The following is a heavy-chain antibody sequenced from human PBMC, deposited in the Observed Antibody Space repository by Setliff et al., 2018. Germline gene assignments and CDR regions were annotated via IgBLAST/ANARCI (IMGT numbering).Heavy chain of an antibody. CDR1: GYTFTNYD. J-gene: IGHJ5*02. CDR2: MNPNSGNT. CDR3: ARSKVEAAMVKHNWFDP. D-gene: IGHD5-18*01. Sequence: ASVKVSCKTSGYTFTNYDINWVRQATGQGLEWMGWMNPNSGNTGYAQNFQGRVSMTRNTSISTAYMELNSLTSEDTAVCYCARSKVEAAMVKHNWFDPWGQGTLVTVSS. V-gene: IGHV1-8*02.